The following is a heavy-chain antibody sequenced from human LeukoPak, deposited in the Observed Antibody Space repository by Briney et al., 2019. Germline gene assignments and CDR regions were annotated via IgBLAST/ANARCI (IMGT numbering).Heavy chain of an antibody. CDR2: INHSGST. J-gene: IGHJ4*02. V-gene: IGHV4-34*01. CDR3: ARGGGYSSDLVIDY. D-gene: IGHD6-19*01. Sequence: SETLSLTCAVYGGSFSGYYWSWIRQPPGKGLEWIGEINHSGSTNYNPSLKSRVTISVDTSKNQFSLKLSSVTAADTAVYYCARGGGYSSDLVIDYWGQGTLVTVS. CDR1: GGSFSGYY.